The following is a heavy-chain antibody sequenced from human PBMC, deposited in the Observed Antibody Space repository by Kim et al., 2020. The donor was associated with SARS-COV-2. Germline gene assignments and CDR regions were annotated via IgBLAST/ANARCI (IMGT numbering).Heavy chain of an antibody. D-gene: IGHD2-15*01. CDR2: INHSGST. J-gene: IGHJ4*02. V-gene: IGHV4-34*01. CDR1: GGSFSGYY. CDR3: ATTLGYCSGGSCDDYFDY. Sequence: SETLSLTCAVYGGSFSGYYWSWIRQPPGKGLEWIGEINHSGSTNYNPSLKSRVTISVDTSKNQFSLKLSSVTAADTAVYYCATTLGYCSGGSCDDYFDYWGQGTLVTVSS.